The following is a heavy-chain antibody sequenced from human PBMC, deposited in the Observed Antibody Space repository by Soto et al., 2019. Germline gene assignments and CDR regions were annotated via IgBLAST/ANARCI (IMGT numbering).Heavy chain of an antibody. CDR3: ARVQIRDYYFDY. CDR2: IYYSGST. Sequence: SETLSLTCPVSGGSISSYYWSWIRQPPGKGLEWIGYIYYSGSTNYNPSLKSRVTISVDTSKNQFSLKLSSVTAADTAVYYCARVQIRDYYFDYWGQGTLVTVSS. D-gene: IGHD4-17*01. CDR1: GGSISSYY. J-gene: IGHJ4*02. V-gene: IGHV4-59*01.